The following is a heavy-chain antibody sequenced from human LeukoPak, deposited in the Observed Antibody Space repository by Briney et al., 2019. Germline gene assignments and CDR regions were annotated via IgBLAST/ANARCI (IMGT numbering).Heavy chain of an antibody. J-gene: IGHJ4*02. CDR1: GITVSTNY. V-gene: IGHV3-66*01. CDR2: IYSGGST. CDR3: ARVGPYCSGGSCLDY. Sequence: AGGSLRLSCEASGITVSTNYMIWVRQAPGKGLEWVSVIYSGGSTYYADSVKGRFTISRDNSKNTLYLQMNSLRAEDTAVYYCARVGPYCSGGSCLDYWGQGTLVTVSS. D-gene: IGHD2-15*01.